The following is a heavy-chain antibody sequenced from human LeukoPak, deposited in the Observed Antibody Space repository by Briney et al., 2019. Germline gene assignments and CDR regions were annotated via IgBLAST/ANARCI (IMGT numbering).Heavy chain of an antibody. Sequence: SETLSLTCTVSGYSISSGYYWGWIRQPPGKGLEWIGSIHHSGSTYYNPSLKSRVTISVDTSKNQFSLKLSSVTAADTAVYYCARDRYDWYFDLWGRGTLVTVSS. CDR3: ARDRYDWYFDL. V-gene: IGHV4-38-2*02. CDR1: GYSISSGYY. J-gene: IGHJ2*01. CDR2: IHHSGST. D-gene: IGHD1-1*01.